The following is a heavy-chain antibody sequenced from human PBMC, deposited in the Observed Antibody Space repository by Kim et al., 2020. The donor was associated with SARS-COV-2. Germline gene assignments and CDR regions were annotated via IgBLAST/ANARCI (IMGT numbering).Heavy chain of an antibody. CDR3: ATLWFGELHDP. Sequence: GGSLRLSCAASGFTFSSYGMHWVRQAPGKGLEWVAVISYDGSNKYYADSVKGRFTISRDNSKNTLYLQMNSLRAEDTAVYYCATLWFGELHDPWGQGTLVTVSA. CDR2: ISYDGSNK. J-gene: IGHJ5*02. CDR1: GFTFSSYG. D-gene: IGHD3-10*01. V-gene: IGHV3-30*03.